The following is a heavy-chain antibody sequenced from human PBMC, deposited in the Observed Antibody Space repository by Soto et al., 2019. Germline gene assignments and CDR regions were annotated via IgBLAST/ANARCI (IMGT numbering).Heavy chain of an antibody. J-gene: IGHJ5*02. V-gene: IGHV4-39*07. CDR1: GGSISSSSYY. CDR2: IYYSGST. CDR3: ASGGVWFGELLNWFDP. D-gene: IGHD3-10*01. Sequence: SETLSLTCTVSGGSISSSSYYWGWIRQPPGKGLEWIGSIYYSGSTYYNPSLKSRVTISVDTSKNQFSLKLSSVTAADTAVYYCASGGVWFGELLNWFDPWGQGTLVTVSS.